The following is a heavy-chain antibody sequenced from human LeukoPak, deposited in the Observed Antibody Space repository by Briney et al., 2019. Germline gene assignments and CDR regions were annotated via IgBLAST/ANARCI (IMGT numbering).Heavy chain of an antibody. J-gene: IGHJ4*02. V-gene: IGHV3-74*01. CDR3: ATPQGGNPAY. Sequence: GGSLRLSCAASGLTFSSHWMHWARQAPGKGLVWVSRITNDGSSTTYADSVKGRFTISRDNAKNMLYLQVNSLRAEDTAVYYCATPQGGNPAYWGQGTLVTVSS. CDR2: ITNDGSST. D-gene: IGHD1-14*01. CDR1: GLTFSSHW.